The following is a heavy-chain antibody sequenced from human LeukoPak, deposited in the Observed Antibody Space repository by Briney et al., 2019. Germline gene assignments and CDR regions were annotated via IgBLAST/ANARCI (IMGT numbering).Heavy chain of an antibody. CDR2: IIPIFGTA. V-gene: IGHV1-69*13. CDR1: GGTFSSYA. CDR3: ARKVADILTGYFFDY. Sequence: EASVKVSCKASGGTFSSYAISWVRQAPGQGLEWMGGIIPIFGTANYAQKFQGRVTITADESTSTAYMELSSLRSEDTAVYYCARKVADILTGYFFDYWGQGTLVTVSS. J-gene: IGHJ4*02. D-gene: IGHD3-9*01.